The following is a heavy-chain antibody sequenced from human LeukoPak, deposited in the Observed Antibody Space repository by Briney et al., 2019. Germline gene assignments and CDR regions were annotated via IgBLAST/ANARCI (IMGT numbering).Heavy chain of an antibody. CDR1: GFIFSSYG. CDR2: ISHDGSNK. V-gene: IGHV3-30*03. J-gene: IGHJ5*02. CDR3: ARDRGSFLNWFDP. Sequence: GGSLRLSCAASGFIFSSYGMHWVRQAPGKGLEWVAVISHDGSNKYYADSVKGRFTISRDNSKNTLNLQMNSLRAEDTAVYYCARDRGSFLNWFDPWGQGSLVTVSS.